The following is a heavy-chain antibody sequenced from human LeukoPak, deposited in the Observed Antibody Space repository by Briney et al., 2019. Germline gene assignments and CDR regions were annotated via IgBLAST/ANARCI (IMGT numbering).Heavy chain of an antibody. Sequence: PGGSLRLSCAASGFTFSSYWMTWVRQAPGKGLEWVANIKQDGSERHFVDSVKGRFTISRDNAKNSLYLQMNSLRAEDTAVYYCAGANYYGMDVWGQGTTVTVSS. CDR2: IKQDGSER. V-gene: IGHV3-7*01. CDR3: AGANYYGMDV. CDR1: GFTFSSYW. J-gene: IGHJ6*02.